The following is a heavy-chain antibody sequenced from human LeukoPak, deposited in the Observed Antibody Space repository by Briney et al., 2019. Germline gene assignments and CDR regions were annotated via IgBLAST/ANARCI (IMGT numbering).Heavy chain of an antibody. D-gene: IGHD6-19*01. CDR3: ARGTLYRGWSYYLVF. CDR1: GGSFSGYY. V-gene: IGHV4-34*01. CDR2: VYHSGST. Sequence: SETLSLTCTVYGGSFSGYYWSWIRQPPGKGLEWTGEVYHSGSTNYNPSLKSRVTISVDTSKNQFSLKLSSVTAADTAVYYCARGTLYRGWSYYLVFWREGSQVTVSS. J-gene: IGHJ4*02.